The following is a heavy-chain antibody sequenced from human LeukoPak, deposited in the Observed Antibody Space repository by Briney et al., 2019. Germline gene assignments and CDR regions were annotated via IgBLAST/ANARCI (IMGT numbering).Heavy chain of an antibody. CDR1: GFTFSGSA. D-gene: IGHD2-21*01. Sequence: GGSLRLSCAASGFTFSGSAMHWVRQASGKGLEWVGRIRSKANSYATAYAASVKGRFTISRDNAKNSLYLQMNSLRAEDTAVYNCARVRGDYYFDYWGQGTLVTVSS. CDR3: ARVRGDYYFDY. V-gene: IGHV3-73*01. J-gene: IGHJ4*02. CDR2: IRSKANSYAT.